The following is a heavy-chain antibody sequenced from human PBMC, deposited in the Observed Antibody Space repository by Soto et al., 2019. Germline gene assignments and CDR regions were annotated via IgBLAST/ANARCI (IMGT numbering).Heavy chain of an antibody. D-gene: IGHD6-19*01. J-gene: IGHJ5*02. CDR1: GYTFTSYA. Sequence: QVQLVQSGAEEKKPGASVKVSCKASGYTFTSYAMHWVRQAPGQRLEWMGWINAGNGNTKYSQKFQGRVTITRDTSASTAYMELSSLRSEDTAVYYCAIDIAVGGCFDPWGQGTLVTVSS. CDR3: AIDIAVGGCFDP. CDR2: INAGNGNT. V-gene: IGHV1-3*05.